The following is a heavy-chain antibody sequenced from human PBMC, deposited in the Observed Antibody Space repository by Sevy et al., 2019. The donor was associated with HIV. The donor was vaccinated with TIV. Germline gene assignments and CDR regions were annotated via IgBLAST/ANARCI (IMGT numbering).Heavy chain of an antibody. V-gene: IGHV3-7*01. D-gene: IGHD1-26*01. CDR3: ATPRVYWGMDV. J-gene: IGHJ6*02. CDR2: IKEDGSEK. CDR1: GFSFRTYW. Sequence: GGSLRLSCAASGFSFRTYWMSWVRQAPGKGLQWVANIKEDGSEKYYVDSVEGRFTISRDNAKNSLYLQMNSLRVEDTAVYYCATPRVYWGMDVRGQGTTVTVSS.